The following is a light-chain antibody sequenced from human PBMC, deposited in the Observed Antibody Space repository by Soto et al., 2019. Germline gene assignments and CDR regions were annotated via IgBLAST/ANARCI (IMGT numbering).Light chain of an antibody. CDR2: VAS. J-gene: IGKJ3*01. CDR3: HQYGSSPFT. V-gene: IGKV3-20*01. CDR1: QSVSANY. Sequence: EVVLTQSPATLSLSPGERATLSCRANQSVSANYLAWYQQKPGQAPRLLIYVASNRATGIPDRFSGSGSGTDFTLTISRLEPEDFAVFYCHQYGSSPFTFGPGTKVDIK.